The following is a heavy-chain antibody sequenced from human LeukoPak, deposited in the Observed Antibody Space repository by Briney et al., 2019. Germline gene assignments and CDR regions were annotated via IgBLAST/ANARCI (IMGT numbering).Heavy chain of an antibody. Sequence: GGSLKISCKASGYSFTTYWIGWVRQMPGKGLEWMGIICPGDSDTRYSPSFQGQVTISADKSISTAYLQWSGLKASDTAMYYCARRLGYGANNSLNYWARGTLVKSPQ. V-gene: IGHV5-51*01. CDR2: ICPGDSDT. J-gene: IGHJ4*02. D-gene: IGHD4/OR15-4a*01. CDR3: ARRLGYGANNSLNY. CDR1: GYSFTTYW.